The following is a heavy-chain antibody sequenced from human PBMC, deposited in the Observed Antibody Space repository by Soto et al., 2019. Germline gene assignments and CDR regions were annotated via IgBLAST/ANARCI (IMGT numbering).Heavy chain of an antibody. CDR2: FDPEDGET. D-gene: IGHD6-19*01. CDR1: GYTFTSYG. CDR3: ATETSRRWLA. Sequence: ASVKVSCKASGYTFTSYGIIWVRQAPGKGLEWMGGFDPEDGETIYAQKFQGRVTMTEDTSTDTAYMELSSLRSEDTAVYYCATETSRRWLAWGQGTLVTVSS. J-gene: IGHJ5*02. V-gene: IGHV1-24*01.